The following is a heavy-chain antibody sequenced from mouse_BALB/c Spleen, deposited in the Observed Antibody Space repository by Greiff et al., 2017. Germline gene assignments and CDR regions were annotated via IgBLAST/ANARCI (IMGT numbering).Heavy chain of an antibody. J-gene: IGHJ3*01. V-gene: IGHV3-2*02. CDR3: ARSLTGTPSY. CDR1: GYSITSDYA. D-gene: IGHD4-1*01. CDR2: ISYSGST. Sequence: EVMLVESGPGLVKPSQSLSLTCTVTGYSITSDYAWNWIRQFPGNKLEWMGYISYSGSTSYNPSLKSRISITRDTSKNQFFLQLNSVTTEDTATYYCARSLTGTPSYWGQGTLVTVSA.